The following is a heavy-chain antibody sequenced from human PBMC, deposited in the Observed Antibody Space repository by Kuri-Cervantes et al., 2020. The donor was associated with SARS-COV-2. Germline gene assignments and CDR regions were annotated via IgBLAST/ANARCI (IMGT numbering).Heavy chain of an antibody. Sequence: GSLRLSCTVSGGSISSYYWSWIRQPAGKGLEWIGRIYTSGSANYNPSLKSRVTISVDTSKNQFSLKLSSVTAADTAVYYCARATKADYGDYIDAFDIWGQGTMVTVSS. D-gene: IGHD4-17*01. J-gene: IGHJ3*02. CDR2: IYTSGSA. V-gene: IGHV4-4*07. CDR1: GGSISSYY. CDR3: ARATKADYGDYIDAFDI.